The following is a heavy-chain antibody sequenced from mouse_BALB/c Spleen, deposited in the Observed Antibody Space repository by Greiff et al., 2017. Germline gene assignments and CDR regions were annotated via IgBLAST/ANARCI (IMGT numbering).Heavy chain of an antibody. CDR3: ARGDDGYSFYYAMDY. Sequence: VKLMESGAELVRPGTSVKVSCKASGYAFTNYLIEWVKQRPGQGLEWIGVINPGSGGTNYNEKFKGKATLTADKSSSTAYMQLSSLTSDDSAVYFCARGDDGYSFYYAMDYWGQGTSVTVSS. V-gene: IGHV1-54*01. CDR1: GYAFTNYL. J-gene: IGHJ4*01. CDR2: INPGSGGT. D-gene: IGHD2-3*01.